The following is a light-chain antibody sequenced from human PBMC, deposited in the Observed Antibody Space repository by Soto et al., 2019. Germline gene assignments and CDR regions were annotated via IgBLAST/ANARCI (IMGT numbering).Light chain of an antibody. CDR1: QTISSW. CDR3: QQTYSSPIT. J-gene: IGKJ5*01. CDR2: AAS. Sequence: IQVTQTPSTLSGSVGAIVTITCRASQTISSWLAWYQQKPGKAPKLLISAASILQSGVPSRFSGSGSGTDFTLTISNLQPEDFAGYYCQQTYSSPITFAQGTRLEIK. V-gene: IGKV1-39*01.